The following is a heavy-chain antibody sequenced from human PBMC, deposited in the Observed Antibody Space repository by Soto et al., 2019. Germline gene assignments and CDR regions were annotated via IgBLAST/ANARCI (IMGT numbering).Heavy chain of an antibody. J-gene: IGHJ6*02. CDR2: ITPAFGTT. D-gene: IGHD3-10*01. CDR3: ARDTREITRVRGVIPYYIYHMDV. V-gene: IGHV1-69*18. CDR1: GGRFSDSV. Sequence: QVHLVQSGPEVMKPGSSVRVSCKASGGRFSDSVFNWVRQAPGLGLEWMGRITPAFGTTDSAQKFRGRVTMTADESTTTAYMELNSLTSGDTAVYYCARDTREITRVRGVIPYYIYHMDVWGPGTTVAVSS.